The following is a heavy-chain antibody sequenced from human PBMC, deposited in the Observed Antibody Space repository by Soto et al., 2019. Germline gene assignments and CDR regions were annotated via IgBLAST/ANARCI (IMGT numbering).Heavy chain of an antibody. Sequence: PSETLSLTCAVYGGSFSGYYWSWIRQPPGKGLEWIGEINHSGSTNYNPSLKSRVTISVDTSKNQFSLKLSPVTAADTAVYYCARGRVNVVVVAATRGHYYYGMDVWGQGTTVTVSS. D-gene: IGHD2-15*01. CDR3: ARGRVNVVVVAATRGHYYYGMDV. CDR2: INHSGST. J-gene: IGHJ6*02. CDR1: GGSFSGYY. V-gene: IGHV4-34*01.